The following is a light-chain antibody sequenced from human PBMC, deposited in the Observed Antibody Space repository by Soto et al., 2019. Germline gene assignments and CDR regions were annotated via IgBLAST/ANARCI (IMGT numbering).Light chain of an antibody. J-gene: IGKJ1*01. Sequence: DIQMTQSPSPLSASVGDRVTIPCRASQSISSWLAWYQHKPGRAPKLMIYKASSLETGVSSRFSGSGAGTEVTLIISSLQPDDFSSYYCQQYGSSSPRTFGQGTKVEIK. CDR2: KAS. V-gene: IGKV1-5*03. CDR3: QQYGSSSPRT. CDR1: QSISSW.